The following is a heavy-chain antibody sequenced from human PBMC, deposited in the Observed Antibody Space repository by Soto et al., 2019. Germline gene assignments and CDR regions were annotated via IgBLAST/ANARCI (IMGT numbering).Heavy chain of an antibody. CDR3: ARRDSSGYYYYFSH. CDR1: GFSLSTRGVG. J-gene: IGHJ1*01. Sequence: QITLKESGPTLVKPTQTLTLTCTFSGFSLSTRGVGVGWIRQPPGKALEWLALIYWDDDKRYNTSLKSRLTINKDTSKNQVVLTMTNMDPVDTATYYCARRDSSGYYYYFSHWGQGTLVTVSS. D-gene: IGHD3-22*01. V-gene: IGHV2-5*02. CDR2: IYWDDDK.